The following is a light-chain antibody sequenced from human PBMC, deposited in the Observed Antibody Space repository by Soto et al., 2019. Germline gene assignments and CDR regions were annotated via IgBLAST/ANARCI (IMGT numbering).Light chain of an antibody. CDR2: KAS. CDR3: QHYNSYSEA. Sequence: DIPMTQSPSTLSGSVGDRVTITCRASQTIRSWVAWYQQKPGKAPKLLSDKASTLKSGVPSRFSGSGSGTEFTLTISSLQPDEFATYYCQHYNSYSEAFGQGTKVDIK. CDR1: QTIRSW. V-gene: IGKV1-5*03. J-gene: IGKJ1*01.